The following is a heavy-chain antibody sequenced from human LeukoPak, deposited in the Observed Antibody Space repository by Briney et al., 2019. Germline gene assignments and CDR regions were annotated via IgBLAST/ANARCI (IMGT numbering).Heavy chain of an antibody. J-gene: IGHJ4*02. Sequence: GASVKVSCEASGYTFTGYYMHWVRQAPGQGLEWMGWINPNSGGTNYAQKFQGRVTMTRDTSISTAYMELRSLRSDDTAVYYCARDGMLELRDFDYWGQGTLVTVSS. CDR1: GYTFTGYY. CDR3: ARDGMLELRDFDY. CDR2: INPNSGGT. V-gene: IGHV1-2*02. D-gene: IGHD1-7*01.